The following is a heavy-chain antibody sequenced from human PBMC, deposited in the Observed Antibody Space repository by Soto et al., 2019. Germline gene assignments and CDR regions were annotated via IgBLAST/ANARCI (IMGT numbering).Heavy chain of an antibody. J-gene: IGHJ6*03. CDR3: ARGGAEFGYCSGGSCLYYYYYYMDV. D-gene: IGHD2-15*01. CDR1: GGSFSGYY. V-gene: IGHV4-34*01. CDR2: INHSGST. Sequence: PSETLSLTCAVYGGSFSGYYWSWIRQPPGKGLEWIGEINHSGSTNYNPSLKSRVTISVDTSKNQFSLKLSSVTAADTAVYYCARGGAEFGYCSGGSCLYYYYYYMDVWGKGTTVT.